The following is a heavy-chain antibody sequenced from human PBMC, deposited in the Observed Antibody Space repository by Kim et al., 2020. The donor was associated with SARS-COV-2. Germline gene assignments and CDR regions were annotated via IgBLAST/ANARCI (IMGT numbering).Heavy chain of an antibody. CDR3: ARKLTGTLYYYYGMDV. D-gene: IGHD7-27*01. Sequence: ASVKVSCKASGYTFTGYYMHWVRQAPGQGLEWMGRINPNSGGTNYAQKFQGRVTMTRDTSISTAYMELSRLRSDDTAVYYCARKLTGTLYYYYGMDVWGQGTTVTVSS. V-gene: IGHV1-2*06. CDR2: INPNSGGT. CDR1: GYTFTGYY. J-gene: IGHJ6*02.